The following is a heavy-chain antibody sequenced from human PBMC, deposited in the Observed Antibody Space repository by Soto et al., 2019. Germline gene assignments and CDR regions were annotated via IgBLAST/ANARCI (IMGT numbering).Heavy chain of an antibody. Sequence: ASVKVSCKASGYTFTSYYMHWVRQAPGRGLEWMGIINPNSGGTNYAQKFQGRVTMTRDTSISTAYMELSRLRSDDTAVYYCAREFHMTGTTRGDYWGQGTLVTVSS. CDR1: GYTFTSYY. CDR2: INPNSGGT. V-gene: IGHV1-2*02. D-gene: IGHD1-7*01. J-gene: IGHJ4*02. CDR3: AREFHMTGTTRGDY.